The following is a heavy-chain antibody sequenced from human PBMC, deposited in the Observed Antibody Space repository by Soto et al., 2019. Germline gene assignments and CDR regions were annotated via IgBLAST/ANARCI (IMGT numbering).Heavy chain of an antibody. CDR1: GFTFSSYS. J-gene: IGHJ3*02. CDR2: ISSSSSYI. V-gene: IGHV3-21*01. Sequence: GGSLRLSCAASGFTFSSYSMSWVRQAPGKGLEWVSSISSSSSYIHYADSLKGRFTISRGNAKNSLYLQMSSLRPEDTAVYYCARDAGYYDSSGYFRSDGFDIWGQGTMVTLSS. D-gene: IGHD3-22*01. CDR3: ARDAGYYDSSGYFRSDGFDI.